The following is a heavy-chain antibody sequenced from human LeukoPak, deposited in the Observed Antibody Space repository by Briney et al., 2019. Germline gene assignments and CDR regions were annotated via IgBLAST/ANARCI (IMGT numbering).Heavy chain of an antibody. D-gene: IGHD2/OR15-2a*01. Sequence: GGSLRLSCAASGFTFSSYWMHWVRQAPEKGLVWVSRINSVGNNIRYADSVKGGFTISRDNAKNTLYLQMNSLRAEDTAIYYCAKYVSAKGPPYGLDVWGQGTTVTVSS. CDR2: INSVGNNI. CDR3: AKYVSAKGPPYGLDV. J-gene: IGHJ6*02. V-gene: IGHV3-74*01. CDR1: GFTFSSYW.